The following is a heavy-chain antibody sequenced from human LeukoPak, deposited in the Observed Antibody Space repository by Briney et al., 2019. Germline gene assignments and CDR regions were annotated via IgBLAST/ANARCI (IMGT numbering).Heavy chain of an antibody. Sequence: PGESLRLSCAASGFTFSSYWMHWVRQAPGKGLVRVSRISTDGSSTNSADSVKGRLTISRDNAKNTLYLQMNSLRAEDTAVYYCVREYSSSSGRAFDMWGQGTMVTVSP. CDR2: ISTDGSST. D-gene: IGHD6-6*01. CDR3: VREYSSSSGRAFDM. V-gene: IGHV3-74*01. CDR1: GFTFSSYW. J-gene: IGHJ3*02.